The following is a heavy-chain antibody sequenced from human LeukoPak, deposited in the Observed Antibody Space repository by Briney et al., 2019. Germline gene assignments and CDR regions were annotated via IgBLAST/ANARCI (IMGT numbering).Heavy chain of an antibody. CDR1: GFTFSTNC. D-gene: IGHD5-18*01. Sequence: GGSLRLSCAASGFTFSTNCMTWVRQAPGKGLEWVATIYSGGTTYYADSVMGRFTISRHNSRNTLYLQMNSLRAEDTAVYYCARVDAVMAYYFDLWGQGTLVTVSS. V-gene: IGHV3-53*04. CDR2: IYSGGTT. J-gene: IGHJ4*02. CDR3: ARVDAVMAYYFDL.